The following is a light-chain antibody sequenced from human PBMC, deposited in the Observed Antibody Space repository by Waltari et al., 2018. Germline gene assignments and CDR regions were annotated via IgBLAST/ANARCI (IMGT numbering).Light chain of an antibody. V-gene: IGKV3-15*01. CDR2: GAS. Sequence: EIVMTQSPATLSVSPGERATLSCRASQSVSNNLAWYQQKPGQAPRLLIYGASTRATGIAARFSGSGSGTEFTLTISSLQSEDFATYFCQQHHELQTFGQGTKLDIK. J-gene: IGKJ2*01. CDR1: QSVSNN. CDR3: QQHHELQT.